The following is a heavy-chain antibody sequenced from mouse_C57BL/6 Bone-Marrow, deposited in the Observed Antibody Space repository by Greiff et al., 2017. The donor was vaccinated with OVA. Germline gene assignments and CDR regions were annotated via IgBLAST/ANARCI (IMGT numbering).Heavy chain of an antibody. CDR2: LYPRSGNT. V-gene: IGHV1-81*01. Sequence: QVQLKESGAELARPGASVKLSCKASGYTFTSYGISWVKQRTGQGLEWIGELYPRSGNTYYNEKFKGKATLTADKSSSTAYMELRSLTSEDSAVDICAMPHYYGSSYYGYWGKGTTLAVST. D-gene: IGHD1-1*01. J-gene: IGHJ2*01. CDR1: GYTFTSYG. CDR3: AMPHYYGSSYYGY.